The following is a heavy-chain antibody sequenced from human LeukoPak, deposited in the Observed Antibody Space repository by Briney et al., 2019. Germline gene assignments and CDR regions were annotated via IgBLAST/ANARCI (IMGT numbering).Heavy chain of an antibody. CDR3: AKVLVGATSLAPTRGYFDY. CDR2: ISGSGGST. CDR1: GFTFSSYA. V-gene: IGHV3-23*01. J-gene: IGHJ4*02. Sequence: PGGSLGLSCAASGFTFSSYAMSWVRQAPGKGLEWVSTISGSGGSTYYADSVKGRFTISRDKSKNTLYLQMNSLRAEDTAIYYCAKVLVGATSLAPTRGYFDYWGQGTLVTVSS. D-gene: IGHD1-26*01.